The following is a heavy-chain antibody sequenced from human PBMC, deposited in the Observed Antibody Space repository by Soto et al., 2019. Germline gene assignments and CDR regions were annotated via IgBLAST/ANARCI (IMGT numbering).Heavy chain of an antibody. Sequence: QVQLQQWGSGLLKPSETLSLTCAVYGGSVSGYYGSWIRQPPGKGLEWIGEIDHSGSTKYNPSLTRRVTITVDTSQNQFSLTLSSVTAEDTAVYYCARGGASGYAIWGQGTMVTVSS. J-gene: IGHJ3*02. CDR2: IDHSGST. CDR1: GGSVSGYY. V-gene: IGHV4-34*01. CDR3: ARGGASGYAI. D-gene: IGHD5-12*01.